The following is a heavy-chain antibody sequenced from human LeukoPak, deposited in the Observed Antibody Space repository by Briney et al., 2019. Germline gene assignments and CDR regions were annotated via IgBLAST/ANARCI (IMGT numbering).Heavy chain of an antibody. CDR3: ARGLKTLYDILTGHCKGVAYFDY. V-gene: IGHV4-39*01. Sequence: PSETLSLTCTVSGGSISDSSYYWGWIRQPPGKGLEWIASIHYSGSTYYNPSLKSRVTISVDTSKNQFSMKLTSVTAADTAVYYCARGLKTLYDILTGHCKGVAYFDYWGQGTLVTVSS. D-gene: IGHD3-9*01. J-gene: IGHJ4*02. CDR1: GGSISDSSYY. CDR2: IHYSGST.